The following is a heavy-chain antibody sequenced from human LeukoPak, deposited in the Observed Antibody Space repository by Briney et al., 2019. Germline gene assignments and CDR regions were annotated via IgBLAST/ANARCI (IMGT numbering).Heavy chain of an antibody. CDR1: GFTFSSYG. J-gene: IGHJ4*02. V-gene: IGHV3-33*01. Sequence: GGSLRLSCAASGFTFSSYGMHLVRQAPGKGLEWVAIIWYDGSNKYYADSVKGRFTISRDNSKNTLYLQMNSLRAEDTAVYYCARNTGTYDYWGQGTLVTVSS. CDR2: IWYDGSNK. D-gene: IGHD1-1*01. CDR3: ARNTGTYDY.